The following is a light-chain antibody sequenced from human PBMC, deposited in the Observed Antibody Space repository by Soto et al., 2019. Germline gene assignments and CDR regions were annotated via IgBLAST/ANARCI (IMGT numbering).Light chain of an antibody. Sequence: ALAHPASVSWSPGQSITISCTGTSSDVGIYNYVSWYQQHPGKAPKLMIYQVTNRPSGVSNRFSGSKSGNTASLTISGLQAEDEADYYCSSYTGSTNYVFGTGTKVTVL. CDR1: SSDVGIYNY. J-gene: IGLJ1*01. CDR2: QVT. V-gene: IGLV2-14*01. CDR3: SSYTGSTNYV.